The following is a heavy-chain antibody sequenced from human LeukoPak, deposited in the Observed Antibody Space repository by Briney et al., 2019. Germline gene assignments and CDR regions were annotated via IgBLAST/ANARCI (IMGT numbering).Heavy chain of an antibody. Sequence: SETLSLTCAVSGYSITNSDWWGWIRQPPGKGLEGIGYIFYSGRTFYNPSLKSRATMSVDTSENQFSLKLTSVTAVDTAVYYCARNDYESSGFDYWGQGTLVTVSS. V-gene: IGHV4-28*01. D-gene: IGHD3-22*01. CDR3: ARNDYESSGFDY. CDR2: IFYSGRT. CDR1: GYSITNSDW. J-gene: IGHJ4*02.